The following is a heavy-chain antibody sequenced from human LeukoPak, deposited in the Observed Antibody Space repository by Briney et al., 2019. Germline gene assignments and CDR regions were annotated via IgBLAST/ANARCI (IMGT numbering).Heavy chain of an antibody. CDR1: GYTFTTYA. J-gene: IGHJ6*02. Sequence: ASVKVSYKASGYTFTTYAMHWVRQAPGQRLEWMGWINGGNGNTKYSQKFQGRVTISRDTSASTAYMELSSLRSEDTAVYYCARDEIEELLTGWGGMAVWGQGTTVTVSS. CDR2: INGGNGNT. CDR3: ARDEIEELLTGWGGMAV. D-gene: IGHD3-10*01. V-gene: IGHV1-3*01.